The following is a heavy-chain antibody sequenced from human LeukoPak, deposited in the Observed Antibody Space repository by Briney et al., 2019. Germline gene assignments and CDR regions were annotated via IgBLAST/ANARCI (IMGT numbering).Heavy chain of an antibody. CDR1: GGSFSGYY. Sequence: PSETLSLTCAVYGGSFSGYYWSWIRQPPGKGLEWIGEINHSGSTNYNPSLKSRVTISVDTSKNQFSLKLSSVTAADTAVYYCARVHSSSWYRPYYYYYGMDVWGQGTTVTVSS. D-gene: IGHD6-13*01. V-gene: IGHV4-34*01. J-gene: IGHJ6*02. CDR3: ARVHSSSWYRPYYYYYGMDV. CDR2: INHSGST.